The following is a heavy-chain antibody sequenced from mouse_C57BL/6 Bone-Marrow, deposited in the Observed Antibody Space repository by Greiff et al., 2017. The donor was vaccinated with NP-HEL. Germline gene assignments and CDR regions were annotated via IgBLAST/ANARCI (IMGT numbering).Heavy chain of an antibody. D-gene: IGHD1-1*01. CDR2: IDPSDSYT. Sequence: VQLQQPGAELVKPGASVKLSCKASGYTFTSYWMQWVNQRPGQGLEWIGEIDPSDSYTNYNQKFKGKATLTVDTSSSTAYMNLSSLTSEASAVYYCARENYYGSRLYAMDYWGQGTAVTVSS. CDR1: GYTFTSYW. V-gene: IGHV1-50*01. CDR3: ARENYYGSRLYAMDY. J-gene: IGHJ4*01.